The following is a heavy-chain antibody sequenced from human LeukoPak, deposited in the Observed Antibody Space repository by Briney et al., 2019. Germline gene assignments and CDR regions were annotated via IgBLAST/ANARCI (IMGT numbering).Heavy chain of an antibody. V-gene: IGHV4-39*07. J-gene: IGHJ4*02. CDR2: IYYGGST. CDR1: GDSISSSSYY. CDR3: ARGPTTWGSFDY. D-gene: IGHD3-16*01. Sequence: PSETLSLTCTVSGDSISSSSYYWGWLRQPPGKGLEWIGTIYYGGSTYYNPSLKSRVTISVDTSKNQFSLKLSPVTAAGTAVYYCARGPTTWGSFDYWGQGTLVTVSS.